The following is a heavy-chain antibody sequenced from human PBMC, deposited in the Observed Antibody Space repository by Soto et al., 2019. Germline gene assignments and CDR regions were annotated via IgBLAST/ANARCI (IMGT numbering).Heavy chain of an antibody. J-gene: IGHJ5*02. CDR1: GYTFTSYD. CDR3: ARGLRVVVAATTGYWFDP. D-gene: IGHD2-15*01. V-gene: IGHV1-8*01. CDR2: MNPNSGNT. Sequence: QVQLVQSGAEVKKPGASVKVSCKASGYTFTSYDINWVRQATGQGLEWLGWMNPNSGNTGYAQKFQGRVNMTRNTSRSTAYRELSSLRSEDKAVYYCARGLRVVVAATTGYWFDPWGQGTMVTVYS.